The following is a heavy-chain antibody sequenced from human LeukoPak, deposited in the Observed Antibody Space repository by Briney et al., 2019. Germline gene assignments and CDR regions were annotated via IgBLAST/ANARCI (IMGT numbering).Heavy chain of an antibody. J-gene: IGHJ4*02. D-gene: IGHD6-13*01. CDR1: GGSISSYC. CDR2: ICTSGST. Sequence: PPETLSLTCTVSGGSISSYCWNWIRQPPGKGLEWIGYICTSGSTNYNPSLMSRVTISVDTSKNQFSLKLISVTAADTAVYYCARHQHQLVTGYDYWGQGTLVTVSS. V-gene: IGHV4-4*09. CDR3: ARHQHQLVTGYDY.